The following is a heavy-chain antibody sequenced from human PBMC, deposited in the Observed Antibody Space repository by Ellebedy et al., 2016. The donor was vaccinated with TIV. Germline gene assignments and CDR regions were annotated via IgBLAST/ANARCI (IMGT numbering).Heavy chain of an antibody. Sequence: MPSETLSLTCTVSGYSSSSGFFRVWIRQPPGKGLEWIGSIYHSGYTYYNPSLKSRVTVLVNTSKNQFSLKLSSVTAADTALYYCARDKGATAFDIWGQGTMVTVSS. CDR1: GYSSSSGFF. V-gene: IGHV4-38-2*02. CDR2: IYHSGYT. J-gene: IGHJ3*02. D-gene: IGHD1-26*01. CDR3: ARDKGATAFDI.